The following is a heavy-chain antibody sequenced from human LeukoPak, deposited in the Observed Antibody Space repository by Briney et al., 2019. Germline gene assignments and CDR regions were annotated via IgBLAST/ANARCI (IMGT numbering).Heavy chain of an antibody. Sequence: SETLSLTCTVSGGSISSYYWSWIRQPPGKGLEWIGYIYYSGSTNYNPSLKSRVTISVDTSKNQFSLKLSSVTAADTAVYYCARDGSSGYGIDYWGQGTPVTVSS. CDR1: GGSISSYY. V-gene: IGHV4-59*01. J-gene: IGHJ4*02. D-gene: IGHD3-22*01. CDR2: IYYSGST. CDR3: ARDGSSGYGIDY.